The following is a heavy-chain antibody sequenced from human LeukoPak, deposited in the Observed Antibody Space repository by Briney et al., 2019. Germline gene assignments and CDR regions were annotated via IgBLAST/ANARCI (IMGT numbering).Heavy chain of an antibody. CDR1: GGSFSGYY. V-gene: IGHV4-34*01. Sequence: SETLSLTCAVYGGSFSGYYWSWIRQPPGKGLEWIGEINHSGSTNYNPSLKSRVTISVDTSKNQFSLKLSSVTAADTAVYYCARGASSWLPDDAFGIWGQGTMVTVSS. CDR3: ARGASSWLPDDAFGI. D-gene: IGHD6-13*01. J-gene: IGHJ3*02. CDR2: INHSGST.